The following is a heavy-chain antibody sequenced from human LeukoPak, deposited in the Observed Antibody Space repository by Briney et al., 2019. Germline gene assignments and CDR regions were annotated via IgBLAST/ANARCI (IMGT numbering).Heavy chain of an antibody. Sequence: GGSLRLSCAASGFTFRSYCMRLVRQAPGKGLVWVSRNKSNGRRTTYADSVKGRFTIHKDNSKNTLYLQMNRLRAEETAVYYCAKDLAVADFDYWGQGTLVTVSS. V-gene: IGHV3-74*03. CDR2: NKSNGRRT. D-gene: IGHD6-19*01. CDR1: GFTFRSYC. J-gene: IGHJ4*02. CDR3: AKDLAVADFDY.